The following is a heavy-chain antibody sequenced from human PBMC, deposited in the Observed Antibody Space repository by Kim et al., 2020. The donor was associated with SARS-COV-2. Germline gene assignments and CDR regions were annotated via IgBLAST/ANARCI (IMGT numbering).Heavy chain of an antibody. J-gene: IGHJ4*02. D-gene: IGHD6-13*01. Sequence: YAQKFQGRVTMTRDTSISTAYMELSRLRSDDTAVYYCARTIAAAATCWVYWGQGTLVTVSS. V-gene: IGHV1-2*02. CDR3: ARTIAAAATCWVY.